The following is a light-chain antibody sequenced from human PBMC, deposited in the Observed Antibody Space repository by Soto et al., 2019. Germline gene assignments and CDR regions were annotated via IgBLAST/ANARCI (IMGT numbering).Light chain of an antibody. CDR1: ENITRY. Sequence: DIQMTQSPSSLSASVGDRVTITCRASENITRYLNWYQQIPGKAPNLLIYAVARLQSGVPSRFSAIGSGTDFTLTITSLQPEDFATYYYQQTYSSLITFCQGTRLEIK. V-gene: IGKV1-39*01. CDR2: AVA. CDR3: QQTYSSLIT. J-gene: IGKJ5*01.